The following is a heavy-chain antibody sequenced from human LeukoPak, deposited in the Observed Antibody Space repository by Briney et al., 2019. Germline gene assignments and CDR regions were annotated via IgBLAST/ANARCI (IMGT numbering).Heavy chain of an antibody. J-gene: IGHJ3*02. D-gene: IGHD3-16*01. Sequence: GGSLRLSCEASGFTFSAYAMTWVRQAPGKGLEWVSVIYSGGSTYYADSVKGRFTISRDNSKNTLYLQMNSLRAEDTAVYYCARFWVWAFDIWGQGTMVTVSS. CDR2: IYSGGST. CDR1: GFTFSAYA. CDR3: ARFWVWAFDI. V-gene: IGHV3-66*01.